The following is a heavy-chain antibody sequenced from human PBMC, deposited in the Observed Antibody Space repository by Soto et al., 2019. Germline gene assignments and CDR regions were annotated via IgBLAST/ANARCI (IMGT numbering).Heavy chain of an antibody. CDR1: GDSISIYY. CDR2: IYYSGST. Sequence: SETLSLTCTVSGDSISIYYWSWIRQPPGKGLEWIGYIYYSGSTNYNPSLKSRVTISVDTSKNQFSLKLSSVTAADTAVYYCARQEVVPAAVDFWGQGTLVTVSS. V-gene: IGHV4-59*08. J-gene: IGHJ4*02. CDR3: ARQEVVPAAVDF. D-gene: IGHD2-2*01.